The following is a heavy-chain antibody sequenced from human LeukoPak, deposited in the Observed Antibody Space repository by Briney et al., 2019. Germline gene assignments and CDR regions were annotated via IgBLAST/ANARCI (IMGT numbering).Heavy chain of an antibody. CDR3: ARHGADAAMVDGRFYYYGSGNYYYFDY. CDR2: MYYTGST. D-gene: IGHD3-10*01. CDR1: GGSISSSNYY. Sequence: SETLSLTCIVSGGSISSSNYYWGWIRQPPGKGLEWIGTMYYTGSTHYNPSLKSRVTISVDTSKKQFSLKLSSVTAADTAVYYCARHGADAAMVDGRFYYYGSGNYYYFDYWGRGTLVTVSS. V-gene: IGHV4-39*01. J-gene: IGHJ4*02.